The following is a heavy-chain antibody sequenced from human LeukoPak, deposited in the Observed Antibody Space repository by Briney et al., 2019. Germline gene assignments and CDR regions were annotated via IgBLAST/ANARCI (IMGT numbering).Heavy chain of an antibody. V-gene: IGHV1-2*02. D-gene: IGHD4-17*01. CDR1: GYTFTGYY. CDR3: ARDLLKDSGDWYNWFDA. CDR2: INPNSGGT. J-gene: IGHJ5*02. Sequence: ASVKVSCKASGYTFTGYYMHWVRQAPGQGLEWMGWINPNSGGTNYAQKFQGRVTMTRDTSISTAYMELSRLRSDDTAVYYCARDLLKDSGDWYNWFDAWGQGTLVTVSS.